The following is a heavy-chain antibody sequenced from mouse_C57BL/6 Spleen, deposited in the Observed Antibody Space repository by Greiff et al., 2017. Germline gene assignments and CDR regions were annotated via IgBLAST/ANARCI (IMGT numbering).Heavy chain of an antibody. CDR2: IDPEDGET. D-gene: IGHD2-5*01. CDR3: ARSNSNYVTWFAY. CDR1: GFNIKDYY. J-gene: IGHJ3*01. V-gene: IGHV14-2*01. Sequence: EVHLVESGAELVKPGASVKLSCTASGFNIKDYYMHWVKQRTEQGLEWIGRIDPEDGETKYAPKFQGKATITADTSSNTAYLQLSSRTSEDTAVYYCARSNSNYVTWFAYWGQGTLVTVSA.